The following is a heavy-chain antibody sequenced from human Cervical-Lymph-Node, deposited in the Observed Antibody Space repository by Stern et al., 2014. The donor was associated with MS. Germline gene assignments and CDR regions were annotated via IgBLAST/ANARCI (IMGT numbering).Heavy chain of an antibody. CDR1: GYSFTSYW. Sequence: EVQLVQSGAEVKKPGESLKISCKGSGYSFTSYWIGWVRQMPGKGLEWMGIIYPGDFDTRYSPSFQGQVTISADKSISTAYLQWSSLKASDTAMYYCARQVVPPGHEPGGYYYYYGLDVWGQGTTVTVSS. D-gene: IGHD2-2*01. J-gene: IGHJ6*02. CDR2: IYPGDFDT. V-gene: IGHV5-51*01. CDR3: ARQVVPPGHEPGGYYYYYGLDV.